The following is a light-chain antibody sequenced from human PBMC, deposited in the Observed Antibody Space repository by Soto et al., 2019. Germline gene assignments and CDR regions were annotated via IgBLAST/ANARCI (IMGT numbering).Light chain of an antibody. CDR1: QAISTS. V-gene: IGKV1-9*01. CDR3: QQVNGYPFT. CDR2: AAS. J-gene: IGKJ4*01. Sequence: DIQLTQSPSFLSASVGDTVTITCRASQAISTSLARYRQKSGMAPELLIYAASTLHSGVPSRFSGGGSGTDFTLTISGLQPEDFATYSCQQVNGYPFTFGGGTKVDIK.